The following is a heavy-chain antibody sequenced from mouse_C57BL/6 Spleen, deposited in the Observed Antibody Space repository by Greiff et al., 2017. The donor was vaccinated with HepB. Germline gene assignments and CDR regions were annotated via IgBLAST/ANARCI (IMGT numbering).Heavy chain of an antibody. CDR1: GYTFTDYY. Sequence: QVHVKQSGAELVKPGASVKISCKASGYTFTDYYINWVKQRPGQGLEWIGKIGPGSGSTYYNEKFKGKATLTADKSSSTAYMQLSSLTSEDSAVYFCARWGSSYGSSYGFAYWGQGTLVTVSA. CDR2: IGPGSGST. V-gene: IGHV1-77*01. D-gene: IGHD1-1*01. J-gene: IGHJ3*01. CDR3: ARWGSSYGSSYGFAY.